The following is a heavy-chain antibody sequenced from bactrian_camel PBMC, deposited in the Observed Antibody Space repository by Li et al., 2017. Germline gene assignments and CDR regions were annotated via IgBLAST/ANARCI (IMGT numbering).Heavy chain of an antibody. Sequence: VQLVESCGGLVQSGGSLTLTCVASGFAISKHGMSWARRPPGKDLEYVATSNTDGRTHYRESVEGRFTISRDNAKNTVYLQMDNLKPEDTAVYYCAVDSSFVTCDGAQGTQVTVS. D-gene: IGHD7*01. J-gene: IGHJ4*01. CDR2: SNTDGRT. CDR3: AVDSSFVTCD. V-gene: IGHV3S40*01. CDR1: GFAISKHG.